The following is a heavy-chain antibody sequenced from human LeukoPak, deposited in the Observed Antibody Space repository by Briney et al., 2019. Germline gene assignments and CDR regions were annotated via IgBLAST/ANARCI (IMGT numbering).Heavy chain of an antibody. J-gene: IGHJ4*02. CDR3: ARAASLDY. CDR1: GYTFTSYA. V-gene: IGHV7-4-1*02. D-gene: IGHD2-2*01. CDR2: INTNTGKP. Sequence: GASVKVSCKASGYTFTSYAVNWVRQAPGQGLEWMGWINTNTGKPTYAQGFTGRFVFSLDSSVSTAYLQINSLNAEGTAVYYCARAASLDYWGQGTLVTVSS.